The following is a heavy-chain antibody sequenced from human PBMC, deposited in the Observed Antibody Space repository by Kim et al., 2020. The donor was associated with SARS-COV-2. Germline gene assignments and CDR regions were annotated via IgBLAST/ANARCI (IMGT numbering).Heavy chain of an antibody. CDR2: IYPGDSDT. V-gene: IGHV5-51*01. Sequence: GESLKIPCEGSGYTFAKYWVAWVRQMPGKGLEWMGIIYPGDSDTRYSPSFQGQVTMSVDKSLNTAYLQWNSLKTSDTGMYFCASAVVGTFYYGMDVWGQGTTVIVTS. D-gene: IGHD6-19*01. J-gene: IGHJ6*02. CDR1: GYTFAKYW. CDR3: ASAVVGTFYYGMDV.